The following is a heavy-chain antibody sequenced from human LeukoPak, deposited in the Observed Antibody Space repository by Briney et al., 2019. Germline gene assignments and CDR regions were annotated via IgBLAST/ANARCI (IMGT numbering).Heavy chain of an antibody. V-gene: IGHV3-23*01. CDR2: ISGSGGST. D-gene: IGHD2-2*01. Sequence: GGSLRLSCAASGFTVSSNYMSWVRQAPGKGLEWVSAISGSGGSTYYADSVKGRFTISRDNSKNTLYLQMNSLRAEDTAVYYCAKSGGVVPADILYYYYYMDVWGKGTTVTVSS. CDR3: AKSGGVVPADILYYYYYMDV. CDR1: GFTVSSNY. J-gene: IGHJ6*03.